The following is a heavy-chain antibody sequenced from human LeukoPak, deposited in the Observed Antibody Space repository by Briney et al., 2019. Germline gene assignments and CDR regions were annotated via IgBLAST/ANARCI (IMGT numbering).Heavy chain of an antibody. J-gene: IGHJ4*02. Sequence: SETLSLTCTVSGGSISSSSYYWGWIRQPPGKGLEWIGSIYYSGSTYYNPSLKSRVTISVDTSKNQFSLKLSSVTAADTAVYYCVRGVGAFDYWGQGTLVTVSS. V-gene: IGHV4-39*07. D-gene: IGHD3-16*01. CDR2: IYYSGST. CDR1: GGSISSSSYY. CDR3: VRGVGAFDY.